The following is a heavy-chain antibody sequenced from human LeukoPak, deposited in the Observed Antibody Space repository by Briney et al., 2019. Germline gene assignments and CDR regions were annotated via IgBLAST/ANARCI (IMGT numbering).Heavy chain of an antibody. CDR3: AKEGIGGSSSWTRGYYYGMDV. J-gene: IGHJ6*02. Sequence: GGSLRLSCAASGFTFSSYWMNWVRQAPGKGLVWVSRIASDGSSTTYADSVKGRFSISRDNAKNTLYLQMNSLRAEDTAVYYCAKEGIGGSSSWTRGYYYGMDVWGQGTTVTVSS. D-gene: IGHD6-13*01. V-gene: IGHV3-74*01. CDR1: GFTFSSYW. CDR2: IASDGSST.